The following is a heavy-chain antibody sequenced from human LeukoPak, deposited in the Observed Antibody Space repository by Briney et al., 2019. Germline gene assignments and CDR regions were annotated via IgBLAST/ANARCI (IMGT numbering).Heavy chain of an antibody. J-gene: IGHJ4*02. CDR2: ISAYNGNT. V-gene: IGHV1-18*01. D-gene: IGHD5-12*01. CDR3: ARDHVASVDPLPDY. CDR1: GYTFTSYG. Sequence: AASVKVSCKASGYTFTSYGISWVRQAPGQGLEWMGWISAYNGNTNYAQKLQGRVTMTTDTSTSTAYMELRSLRSDDTAVYYCARDHVASVDPLPDYWGQGTLVTVSS.